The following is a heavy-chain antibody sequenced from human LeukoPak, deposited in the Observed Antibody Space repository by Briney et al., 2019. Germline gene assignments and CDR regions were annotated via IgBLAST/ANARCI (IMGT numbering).Heavy chain of an antibody. CDR1: GLTVSSNC. J-gene: IGHJ4*02. D-gene: IGHD3-22*01. V-gene: IGHV3-53*01. Sequence: GGSLRLSCAASGLTVSSNCMSWVRQAPGKGLEGVSFIYSGGNTYYADSVKGRFTISRDNSKNTVHLQMNSLRAEDTAMYYCARRAGDYSHPYDYWGQGTLVTASS. CDR2: IYSGGNT. CDR3: ARRAGDYSHPYDY.